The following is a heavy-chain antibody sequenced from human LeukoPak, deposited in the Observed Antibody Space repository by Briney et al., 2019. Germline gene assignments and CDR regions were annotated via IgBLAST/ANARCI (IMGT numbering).Heavy chain of an antibody. J-gene: IGHJ4*02. CDR3: ARASRQWLVRYFDY. D-gene: IGHD6-19*01. V-gene: IGHV4-34*01. Sequence: SSETLSLTCAVYGGSFSGYYWSWIRQPPGKGLEWIGEINHSGSTNYNPSLKSRVTISVDTSKNQFSLKLSSVIAADTAVYYCARASRQWLVRYFDYWGQGTLVTVSS. CDR1: GGSFSGYY. CDR2: INHSGST.